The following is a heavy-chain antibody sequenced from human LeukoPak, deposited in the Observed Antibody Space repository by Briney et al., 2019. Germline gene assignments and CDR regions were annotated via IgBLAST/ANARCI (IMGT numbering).Heavy chain of an antibody. D-gene: IGHD4-17*01. V-gene: IGHV4-59*01. CDR2: LYYSGST. CDR1: GVSISGYY. J-gene: IGHJ4*02. CDR3: ARTGSTVTMLYPFDH. Sequence: KPPETLSLTCTVSGVSISGYYWSWIRQPPGKGLEWMGYLYYSGSTNYNPSLKSRVSISVDTSKNQFSLKLSCVTAADTAVYYCARTGSTVTMLYPFDHWGQGTLVTVSS.